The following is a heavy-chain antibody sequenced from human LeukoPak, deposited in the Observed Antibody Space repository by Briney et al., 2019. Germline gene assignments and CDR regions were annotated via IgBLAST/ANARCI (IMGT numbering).Heavy chain of an antibody. V-gene: IGHV4-30-4*08. Sequence: PSETLSLTCTVSGGSISSGDYYWSWIRQPPGKGLEWIGYIYYSGSTYYNPSLKSRVTISVDTSKNQFSLKLSSVTAADTAVYYCAREPSYDSRGIDYWGQGTLVTVSS. CDR3: AREPSYDSRGIDY. CDR1: GGSISSGDYY. D-gene: IGHD3-22*01. CDR2: IYYSGST. J-gene: IGHJ4*02.